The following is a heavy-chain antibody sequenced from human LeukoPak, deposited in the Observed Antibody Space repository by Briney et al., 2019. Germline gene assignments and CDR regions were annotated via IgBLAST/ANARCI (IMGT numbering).Heavy chain of an antibody. CDR3: TIGPAASGWFGP. CDR2: ISGSGGST. V-gene: IGHV3-23*01. Sequence: PGGSLRLSCAASGFTFSSYAMSWVRQAPGKGLEWVSAISGSGGSTYYADSVKGRFTISRDNSKNTLYLQMNSLRAEDTGAKDGTIGPAASGWFGPWGQGTLVTVSS. CDR1: GFTFSSYA. D-gene: IGHD2-2*01. J-gene: IGHJ5*02.